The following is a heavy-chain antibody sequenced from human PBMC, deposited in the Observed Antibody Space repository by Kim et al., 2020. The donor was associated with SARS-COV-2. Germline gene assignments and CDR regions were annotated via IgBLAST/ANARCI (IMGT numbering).Heavy chain of an antibody. CDR3: TTDSSSWSGFDY. D-gene: IGHD6-13*01. V-gene: IGHV3-15*01. Sequence: DYAAPVKGRFTISRDDSKNTLYLQMNSLKTEDTAVYYCTTDSSSWSGFDYWGQGTLVTVSS. J-gene: IGHJ4*02.